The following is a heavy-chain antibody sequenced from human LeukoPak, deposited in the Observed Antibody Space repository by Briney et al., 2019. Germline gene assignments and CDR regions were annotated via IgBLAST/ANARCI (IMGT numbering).Heavy chain of an antibody. Sequence: GGSLRLSCAASGFTFSSYSMNWVRQAPGKGLEWVSSISSSSSYIYYADSVKGRFTISRDNAKNSLYLPMNSLRAEDTAVYYCARGSYYGDYLDYWGQGTLVTVSS. CDR1: GFTFSSYS. V-gene: IGHV3-21*01. D-gene: IGHD4-17*01. J-gene: IGHJ4*02. CDR3: ARGSYYGDYLDY. CDR2: ISSSSSYI.